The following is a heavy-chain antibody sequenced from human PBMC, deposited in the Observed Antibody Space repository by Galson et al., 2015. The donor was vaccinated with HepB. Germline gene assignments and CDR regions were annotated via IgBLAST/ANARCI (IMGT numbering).Heavy chain of an antibody. CDR3: ARGAYFDSSGYIIQH. CDR1: GGSVSSGSYY. D-gene: IGHD3-22*01. CDR2: FHYSGST. Sequence: SETLSLTCTVSGGSVSSGSYYWTWIRQPPGKGLDWIGYFHYSGSTKYNPSLRSRVTILIDTSKNQFSLKLSSVTAADTAVYYCARGAYFDSSGYIIQHWGQGTQVTVSS. J-gene: IGHJ1*01. V-gene: IGHV4-61*01.